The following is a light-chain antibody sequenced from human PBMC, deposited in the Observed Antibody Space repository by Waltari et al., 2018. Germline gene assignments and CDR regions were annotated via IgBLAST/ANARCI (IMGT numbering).Light chain of an antibody. CDR3: QQYNNWPPIT. J-gene: IGKJ5*01. Sequence: ETVMTQSPATLSLSPGAGATLSCRASQSVNTKLAWYQQKPGRAPRLLIYGASSRANGIPDRFSGSGSGTDFTLTISSLQSEDFAIYYCQQYNNWPPITFGQGTRLEIK. CDR1: QSVNTK. CDR2: GAS. V-gene: IGKV3D-15*01.